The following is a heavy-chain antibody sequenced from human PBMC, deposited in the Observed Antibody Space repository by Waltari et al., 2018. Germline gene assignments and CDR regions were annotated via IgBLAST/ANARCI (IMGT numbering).Heavy chain of an antibody. CDR3: ARRAWGLDY. CDR2: INHSGST. D-gene: IGHD7-27*01. CDR1: GGSFSGYY. Sequence: QVQLQQWGAGLLKPSETLSLTCTVYGGSFSGYYWSWIRQPPGKGLEWIGEINHSGSTNYNPSLKSRVTRSVDTSKNQFSLKLSSVTAADTAVYYCARRAWGLDYWGQGTLVTVSS. V-gene: IGHV4-34*01. J-gene: IGHJ4*02.